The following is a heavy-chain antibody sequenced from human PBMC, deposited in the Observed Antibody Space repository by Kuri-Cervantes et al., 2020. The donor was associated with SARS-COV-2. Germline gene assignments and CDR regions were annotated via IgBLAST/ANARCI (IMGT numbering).Heavy chain of an antibody. V-gene: IGHV1-24*01. D-gene: IGHD3-10*01. CDR3: ATRYGSVVYYGIPYYDAMEV. CDR2: FDLEDGET. Sequence: ASVKVSCKVSGYTLTELSMHWVRQAPGKGLEWMGGFDLEDGETIYAQKFQGRVTMTEDTSIDTAYMELSSLRSEDTAVYYCATRYGSVVYYGIPYYDAMEVWGQGTTVTVSS. J-gene: IGHJ6*02. CDR1: GYTLTELS.